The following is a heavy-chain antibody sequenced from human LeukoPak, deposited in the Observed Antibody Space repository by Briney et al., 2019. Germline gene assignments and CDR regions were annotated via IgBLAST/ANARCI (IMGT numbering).Heavy chain of an antibody. CDR1: GYSISSGYY. CDR2: IYHSGST. V-gene: IGHV4-38-2*02. J-gene: IGHJ4*02. Sequence: SETLSLTCTVSGYSISSGYYWGWIRQPPGKGLERIGSIYHSGSTYYNPSLKSRVTISVDTSKNQLPLKLSSVTAADTAVYYCARDRGYSSSWYGGRDFDYWGQGTLVTVSS. D-gene: IGHD6-13*01. CDR3: ARDRGYSSSWYGGRDFDY.